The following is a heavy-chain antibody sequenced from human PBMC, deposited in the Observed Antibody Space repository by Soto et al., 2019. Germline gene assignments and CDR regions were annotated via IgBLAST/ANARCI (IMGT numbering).Heavy chain of an antibody. CDR3: ARGHDFWSGYWY. J-gene: IGHJ4*02. V-gene: IGHV4-59*01. Sequence: SETLSLTCTVSGGSINSYYWSWIRQPPGKGLEWIGYIYYSGSTNYNPSLKSRVTISVDTSKNQFSLKLSSVTAADTAVYYCARGHDFWSGYWYWGQGTLVTVSS. D-gene: IGHD3-3*01. CDR1: GGSINSYY. CDR2: IYYSGST.